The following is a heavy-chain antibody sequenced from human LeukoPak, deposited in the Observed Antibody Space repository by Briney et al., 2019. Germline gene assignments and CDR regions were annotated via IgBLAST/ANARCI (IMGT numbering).Heavy chain of an antibody. Sequence: GGSLRLSCIVSGFTLSSYEMTWFRQAPGKGLEWVANIKDDGSEKYYVDSVKGRFTISRDNAKNSLYLQMSSLKAEDTALYYCTIGHYGDYTWRQGILVTVSS. CDR2: IKDDGSEK. V-gene: IGHV3-7*01. J-gene: IGHJ4*02. D-gene: IGHD4-17*01. CDR3: TIGHYGDYT. CDR1: GFTLSSYE.